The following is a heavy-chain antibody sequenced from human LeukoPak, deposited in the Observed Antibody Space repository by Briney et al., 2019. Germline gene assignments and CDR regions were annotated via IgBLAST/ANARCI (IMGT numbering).Heavy chain of an antibody. CDR1: GDSISSGDYY. CDR2: ISSSGST. D-gene: IGHD3-22*01. Sequence: SETLSLTCTVSGDSISSGDYYWSWIRQPAGKGLEWIGRISSSGSTNYNPSLKSRVTISVGTSKNQFSLKLSSVTAADTAVYFCARGPYSYDSSGAFDIWGQGTMVTVSS. J-gene: IGHJ3*02. V-gene: IGHV4-61*02. CDR3: ARGPYSYDSSGAFDI.